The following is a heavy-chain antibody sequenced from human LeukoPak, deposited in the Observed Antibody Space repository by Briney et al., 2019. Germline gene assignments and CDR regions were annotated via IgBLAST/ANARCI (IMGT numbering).Heavy chain of an antibody. J-gene: IGHJ4*02. Sequence: GGSLRLSCAASGFTFSNFWMHWVRQAPGKGLVWVSRINSDGSSTTHADSVKGRFTISGDNAKDTLYLQMNSLRAEDTAVYYCARGYFDSSGYPYLGYWGQGTLVTVSP. CDR3: ARGYFDSSGYPYLGY. V-gene: IGHV3-74*01. CDR1: GFTFSNFW. CDR2: INSDGSST. D-gene: IGHD3-22*01.